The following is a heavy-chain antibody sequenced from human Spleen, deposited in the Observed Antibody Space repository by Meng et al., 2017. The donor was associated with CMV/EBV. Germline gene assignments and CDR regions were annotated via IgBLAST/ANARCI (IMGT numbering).Heavy chain of an antibody. CDR1: RRYT. D-gene: IGHD2-2*02. CDR3: ARDPLYCTTTPCYTYWYFDL. CDR2: KSCDGSNK. J-gene: IGHJ2*01. V-gene: IGHV3-30-3*01. Sequence: RRYTVRWVGETTGKGGEGVGVKSCDGSNKYYANSVEGRFTISRDNSKNALYIQMNSLRAEDTAVYYCARDPLYCTTTPCYTYWYFDLWGRDTLVTVLL.